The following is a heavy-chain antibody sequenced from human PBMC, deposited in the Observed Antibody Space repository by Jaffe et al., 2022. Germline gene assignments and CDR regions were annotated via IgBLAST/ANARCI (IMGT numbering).Heavy chain of an antibody. J-gene: IGHJ3*02. CDR1: GYSISSGYY. Sequence: QVQLQESGPGLVKPSETLSLTCAVSGYSISSGYYWGWIRQPPGKGLEWIGSIYHSGSTYYNPSLKSRVTISVDTSKNQFSLKLSSVTAADTAVYYCARIVGATHPGVGAFDIWGQGTMVTVSS. D-gene: IGHD1-26*01. CDR2: IYHSGST. V-gene: IGHV4-38-2*01. CDR3: ARIVGATHPGVGAFDI.